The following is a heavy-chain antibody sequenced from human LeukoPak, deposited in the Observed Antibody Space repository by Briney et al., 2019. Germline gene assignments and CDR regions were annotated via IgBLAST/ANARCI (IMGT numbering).Heavy chain of an antibody. Sequence: ASVKVSCKASGDTFTGYYMHWVRQAPGQGLEWMGWINPNSGGTNYPQKFQGRVTMTRDTSISTAYMELSRLRSDDTAVYYCARDGEQLVVSGYFEDWGQGTLVTVCS. D-gene: IGHD6-6*01. V-gene: IGHV1-2*02. CDR1: GDTFTGYY. CDR3: ARDGEQLVVSGYFED. J-gene: IGHJ1*01. CDR2: INPNSGGT.